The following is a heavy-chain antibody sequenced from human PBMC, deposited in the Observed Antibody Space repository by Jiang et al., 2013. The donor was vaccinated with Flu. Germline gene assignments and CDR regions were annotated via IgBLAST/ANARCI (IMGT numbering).Heavy chain of an antibody. CDR2: ISGSGGST. V-gene: IGHV3-23*01. J-gene: IGHJ3*02. D-gene: IGHD3-10*01. Sequence: GKGLEWVSVISGSGGSTYYAASLKGRFTISRDNSKNTLYLQMNSLRAEDTALYYCAKDGHVDYYGSGSYGVFDNWGHGTLVTVSS. CDR3: AKDGHVDYYGSGSYGVFDN.